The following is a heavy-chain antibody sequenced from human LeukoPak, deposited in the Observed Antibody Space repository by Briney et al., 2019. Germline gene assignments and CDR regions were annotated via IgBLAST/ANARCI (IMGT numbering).Heavy chain of an antibody. Sequence: GGSLRLSCAASGFTFSSYEINWVRQVPGKGLEWVSYISSSGSTVYYADSVKGRSTISRDNAKNSLYLQMNSLRAEDTAVYYCAELGITLIGGVWGKGTTVTISS. V-gene: IGHV3-48*03. D-gene: IGHD3-10*02. CDR2: ISSSGSTV. CDR3: AELGITLIGGV. J-gene: IGHJ6*04. CDR1: GFTFSSYE.